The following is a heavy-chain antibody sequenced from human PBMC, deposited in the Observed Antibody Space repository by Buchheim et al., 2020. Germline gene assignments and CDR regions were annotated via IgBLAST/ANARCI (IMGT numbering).Heavy chain of an antibody. Sequence: EVQLVESGGGLVRPGGSLRLFCAASGFTFSNAWMSWVRQAPGKGLEWVGRIKSKTDGGTREYAAPVEGRFTVSRDDSQKTVYLQMNSLKTEDTAVYYCTRGNPSGSYFDYWGQGTL. V-gene: IGHV3-15*01. CDR2: IKSKTDGGTR. D-gene: IGHD1-26*01. CDR1: GFTFSNAW. CDR3: TRGNPSGSYFDY. J-gene: IGHJ4*02.